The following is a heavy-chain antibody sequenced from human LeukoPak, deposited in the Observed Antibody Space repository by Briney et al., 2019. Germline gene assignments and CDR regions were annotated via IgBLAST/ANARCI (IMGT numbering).Heavy chain of an antibody. V-gene: IGHV3-30-3*01. CDR3: AKDSSGWYIGPEYYYYYMDV. CDR1: GFTFSSYA. D-gene: IGHD6-19*01. CDR2: ISYDGSNK. J-gene: IGHJ6*03. Sequence: GGSLRLSCAASGFTFSSYAMHWVRQAPGKGLEWVAVISYDGSNKYYADSVKGRFTISRDNSKNTLYLQMNSLRAEDTAVYYCAKDSSGWYIGPEYYYYYMDVWGKGTTVTVSS.